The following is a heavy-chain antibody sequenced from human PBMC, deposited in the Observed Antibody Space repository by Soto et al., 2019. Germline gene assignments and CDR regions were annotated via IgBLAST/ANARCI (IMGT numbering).Heavy chain of an antibody. V-gene: IGHV4-59*01. D-gene: IGHD5-18*01. CDR1: GASISPYY. CDR2: IHYSGTT. J-gene: IGHJ5*02. CDR3: AGSNLRGYSYAYT. Sequence: SETLSLTCTVSGASISPYYWNWIRQTPGGGLEWLGYIHYSGTTKYTPSLETRVTMSLDTSKNQFSLNLSSVTAADTAIYYCAGSNLRGYSYAYTWAQGTLVTV.